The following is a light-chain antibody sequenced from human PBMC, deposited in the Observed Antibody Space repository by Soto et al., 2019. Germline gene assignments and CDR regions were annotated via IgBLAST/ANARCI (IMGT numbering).Light chain of an antibody. V-gene: IGLV2-14*01. J-gene: IGLJ3*02. CDR2: EVS. Sequence: SVLTQPASVSGSPGQSITISCTGTSSDVGGCNYVSWYQHYPGKAPKLMIYEVSNRPSGVSYRFSGSKSGNTASLTISGLQAEDEADYYCNSFTSSSTWVFGGGTKLTVL. CDR1: SSDVGGCNY. CDR3: NSFTSSSTWV.